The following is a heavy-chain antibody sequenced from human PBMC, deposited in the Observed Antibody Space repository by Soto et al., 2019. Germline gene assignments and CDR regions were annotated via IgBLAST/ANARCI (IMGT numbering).Heavy chain of an antibody. J-gene: IGHJ4*02. D-gene: IGHD1-1*01. CDR2: MNPNTGNS. CDR3: ARRAETNGWNGFGADKYYFDF. V-gene: IGHV1-8*01. CDR1: GYTFTSYD. Sequence: VASVKVSCKASGYTFTSYDIYWVRQATGQGLEWMGWMNPNTGNSGYAQKFPGRVTMTSDTSISTAHMELSSLRSEDTAVYYCARRAETNGWNGFGADKYYFDFWGQGTLVTVSS.